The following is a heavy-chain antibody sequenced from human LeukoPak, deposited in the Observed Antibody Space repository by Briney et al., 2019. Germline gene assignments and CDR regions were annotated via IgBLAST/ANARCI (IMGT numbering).Heavy chain of an antibody. Sequence: APVKVSCKASGYTFTGYYMHWVRQAPGQGLEWMGWINPNSGGTNYAQKFQGRVTMTGDTSISTAYMELSRLRSDDTAVYYCAREPERITMVRGAIFKGNNWFDPWGQGTLVTVSS. CDR1: GYTFTGYY. CDR3: AREPERITMVRGAIFKGNNWFDP. CDR2: INPNSGGT. J-gene: IGHJ5*02. V-gene: IGHV1-2*02. D-gene: IGHD3-10*01.